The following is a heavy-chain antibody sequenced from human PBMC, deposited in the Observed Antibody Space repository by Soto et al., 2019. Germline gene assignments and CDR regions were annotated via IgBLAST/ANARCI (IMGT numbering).Heavy chain of an antibody. CDR2: ILPGGSYT. V-gene: IGHV5-51*01. CDR1: GYNFASHW. CDR3: ATLAGTGSYRDLYFDN. D-gene: IGHD1-26*01. Sequence: PGAALKISCKGSGYNFASHWIGWVRQLPGKGLEWMGIILPGGSYTTYSPSFQGQVTVSADQSISTVYLQWSSLKASDTAMYYCATLAGTGSYRDLYFDNWGQGTPVTVSS. J-gene: IGHJ4*02.